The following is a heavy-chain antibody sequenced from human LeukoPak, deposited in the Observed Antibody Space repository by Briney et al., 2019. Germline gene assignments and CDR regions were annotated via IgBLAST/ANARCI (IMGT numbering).Heavy chain of an antibody. CDR1: GGSISRYY. CDR2: IYYSGST. J-gene: IGHJ3*02. D-gene: IGHD2-15*01. Sequence: PSETLSLTCTVSGGSISRYYWSWIRQPPGKGLEWIGYIYYSGSTNYNPSLKSRVTISVATSKNQFSLKLSSVTAADTAVYYCARDERYCSGGSCYPGAFDIWGQGTMVTVSS. V-gene: IGHV4-59*01. CDR3: ARDERYCSGGSCYPGAFDI.